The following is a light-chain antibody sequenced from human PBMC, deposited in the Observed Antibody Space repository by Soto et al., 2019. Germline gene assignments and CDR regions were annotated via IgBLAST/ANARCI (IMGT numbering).Light chain of an antibody. CDR3: QQYNNWPRT. CDR1: HSVRSS. Sequence: EIVMTQSPATLSVSPGERATLSCRASHSVRSSLAWYQQKPGQAPRLLIHGASTRATGIPDRFSGSASGTEFTLTISSLQSEDFAVYYCQQYNNWPRTFGQGTRLEIK. V-gene: IGKV3-15*01. J-gene: IGKJ5*01. CDR2: GAS.